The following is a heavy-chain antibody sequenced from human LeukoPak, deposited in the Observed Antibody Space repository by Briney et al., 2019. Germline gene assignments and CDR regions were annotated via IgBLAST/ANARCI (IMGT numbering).Heavy chain of an antibody. V-gene: IGHV3-11*06. J-gene: IGHJ4*02. Sequence: RGSLRLSCAASGFTFSDYYMSWIRQAPGKGLEWVSYISSSSSYTNYADSVKGRFTISRDNAKNSLYLQMNSLRAEDTAVYYCARAGYGDYSDYWGQGTLVTVSS. CDR2: ISSSSSYT. CDR3: ARAGYGDYSDY. D-gene: IGHD4-17*01. CDR1: GFTFSDYY.